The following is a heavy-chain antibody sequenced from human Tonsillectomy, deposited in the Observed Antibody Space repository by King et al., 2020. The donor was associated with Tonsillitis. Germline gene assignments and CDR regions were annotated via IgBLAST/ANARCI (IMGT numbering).Heavy chain of an antibody. CDR2: IDWDDDK. D-gene: IGHD2-15*01. CDR1: GFSLSTSGMC. Sequence: TLKESGPALVKPTQTLTLTCTFSGFSLSTSGMCVSWIRQSPGKALEWLARIDWDDDKYYSTSLKTRLTISKDTSRNQVVLTMTNMDPVDTATSYCARVVSGGSSDAFDIWGQGTMVTVSS. V-gene: IGHV2-70*11. CDR3: ARVVSGGSSDAFDI. J-gene: IGHJ3*02.